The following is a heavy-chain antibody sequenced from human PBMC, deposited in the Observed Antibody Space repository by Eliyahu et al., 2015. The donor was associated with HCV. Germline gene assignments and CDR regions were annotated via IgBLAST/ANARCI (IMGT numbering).Heavy chain of an antibody. D-gene: IGHD3-10*01. V-gene: IGHV3-15*07. CDR2: IKNKNDGGTT. CDR1: GFIFENAY. Sequence: EVQLVESGGALVKPGESLRLSCVGSGFIFENAYMNWVRQAPGKGLEWVGRIKNKNDGGTTDYGAPVKGRFTISRDDSKNTLYLQMNSLKSEDTGVYYCMTPPGAIDIWGRGTMVTVSS. J-gene: IGHJ3*02. CDR3: MTPPGAIDI.